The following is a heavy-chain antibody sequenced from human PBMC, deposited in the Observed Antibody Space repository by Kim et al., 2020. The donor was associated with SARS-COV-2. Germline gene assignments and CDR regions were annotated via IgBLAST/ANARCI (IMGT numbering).Heavy chain of an antibody. CDR2: INHDGSTR. J-gene: IGHJ4*02. CDR1: GFSFGEYW. Sequence: GGSLRLSCAASGFSFGEYWMNWVRQAPGKGLEWVARINHDGSTRVYADSVKGRFTISRDNAKNSLYLQMNSLRAEDTAVYYCTRGRIWGQGT. CDR3: TRGRI. V-gene: IGHV3-74*01. D-gene: IGHD3-3*02.